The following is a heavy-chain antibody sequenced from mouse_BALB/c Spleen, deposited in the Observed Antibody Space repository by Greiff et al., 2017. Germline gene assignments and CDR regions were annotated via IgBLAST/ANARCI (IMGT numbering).Heavy chain of an antibody. CDR3: LYGLGFAY. V-gene: IGHV6-3*01. Sequence: EVKVEESGGGLVQPGGSMKLSCVASGFTFSSYWMSWVRQSPEKGLEWVAEIRLKSDNYATHYAESVKGKFTISRDDSKSRLYLQMNSLRAEDTGIYYCLYGLGFAYWGQGTLVTVSA. D-gene: IGHD1-1*02. CDR2: IRLKSDNYAT. CDR1: GFTFSSYW. J-gene: IGHJ3*01.